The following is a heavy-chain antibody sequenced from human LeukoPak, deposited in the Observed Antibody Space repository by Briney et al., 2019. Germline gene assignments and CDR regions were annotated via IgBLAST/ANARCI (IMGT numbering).Heavy chain of an antibody. V-gene: IGHV3-74*01. Sequence: PGRSLRLSCAASGFTFSSHWMHWVRQAPGKGLVWVSRINTDGSSTSYADSVKGRFNISRDNAKNTLYLQMNSLRAEDMAVYYCARAASCGGDCSSSYLQHWGQGTLVTVSS. D-gene: IGHD2-21*02. CDR1: GFTFSSHW. J-gene: IGHJ1*01. CDR2: INTDGSST. CDR3: ARAASCGGDCSSSYLQH.